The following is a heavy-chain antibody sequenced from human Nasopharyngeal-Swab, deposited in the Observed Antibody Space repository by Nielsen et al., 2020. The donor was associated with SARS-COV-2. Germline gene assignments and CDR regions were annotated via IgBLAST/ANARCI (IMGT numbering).Heavy chain of an antibody. CDR2: IKQDGSEK. Sequence: VRQAPGKGLEWVANIKQDGSEKYYVDSVKGRFTISRDNAKNSLYLQMDSLRDEDTAVYFCVRDVAMVGATLDTWGQGTLVTVSS. CDR3: VRDVAMVGATLDT. J-gene: IGHJ1*01. D-gene: IGHD1-26*01. V-gene: IGHV3-7*01.